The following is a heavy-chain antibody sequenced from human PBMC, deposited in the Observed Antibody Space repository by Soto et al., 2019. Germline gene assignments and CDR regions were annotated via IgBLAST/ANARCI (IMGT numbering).Heavy chain of an antibody. CDR3: ARVPGP. CDR2: INHSGST. V-gene: IGHV4-34*01. J-gene: IGHJ5*02. CDR1: GGSISSYY. D-gene: IGHD7-27*01. Sequence: PSETLSLTCTVSGGSISSYYWSWLRQTPGKGLEWIGEINHSGSTLYNPSLKSRVTISVDRSKNQFSLKLSSVTAADTAVYYCARVPGPWGQGTLVTVSS.